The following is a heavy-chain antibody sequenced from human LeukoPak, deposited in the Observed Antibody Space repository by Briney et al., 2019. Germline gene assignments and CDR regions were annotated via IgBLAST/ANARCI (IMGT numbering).Heavy chain of an antibody. V-gene: IGHV1-18*01. CDR1: GYTFTSYG. D-gene: IGHD1-1*01. Sequence: GESLKISCKGSGYTFTSYGISWVRQAPGQGLEWMGWISAYNGNTNYAQKLQGRVTMTTDTSTSTAYMELRSLRSDDTAVYYCARVRVNPWSDYWGQGTLVTVSS. CDR3: ARVRVNPWSDY. CDR2: ISAYNGNT. J-gene: IGHJ4*02.